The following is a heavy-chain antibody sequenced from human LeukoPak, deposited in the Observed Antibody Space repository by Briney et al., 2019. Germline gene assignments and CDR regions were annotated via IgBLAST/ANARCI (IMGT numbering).Heavy chain of an antibody. J-gene: IGHJ4*02. CDR3: AKDHVTWGNRYFDH. CDR1: GFTFSTYG. CDR2: IGHDATKI. V-gene: IGHV3-30*02. D-gene: IGHD3-16*01. Sequence: GGSLRLSCAASGFTFSTYGMHWVRQAPGKGLEWVAFIGHDATKIYYADSVQGRFTISRDNSKNTLYLEMNSLSGEDTALYYCAKDHVTWGNRYFDHWGQGTLGAVSS.